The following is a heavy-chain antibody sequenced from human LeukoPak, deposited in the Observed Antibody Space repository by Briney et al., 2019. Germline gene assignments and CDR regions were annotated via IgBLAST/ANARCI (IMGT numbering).Heavy chain of an antibody. CDR2: ISSSSSYI. Sequence: GGSLRLSCAASGFTFSSYSMNWVRQAPGKGLEWVSSISSSSSYIYYADSVKGRFTISRDNAKNSLYLQMNSLRAEDTAVYYCARDVSSWYVFDYWGQGTLVTVSS. CDR3: ARDVSSWYVFDY. D-gene: IGHD6-13*01. J-gene: IGHJ4*02. V-gene: IGHV3-21*01. CDR1: GFTFSSYS.